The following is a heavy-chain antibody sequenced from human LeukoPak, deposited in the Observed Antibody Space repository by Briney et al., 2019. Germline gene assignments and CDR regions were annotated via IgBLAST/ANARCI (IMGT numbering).Heavy chain of an antibody. CDR2: IYYSGST. CDR3: ARDYRDLWFGLNWFDP. Sequence: PSETLSLTCTVSGGSISSSSYYWGWIRQPPGKGLEWIGSIYYSGSTYYNPSLKSRVTISVDKSKNQFSLKLSSVTAADTAVYYCARDYRDLWFGLNWFDPWGQGTLVTVSS. J-gene: IGHJ5*02. V-gene: IGHV4-39*07. D-gene: IGHD3-10*01. CDR1: GGSISSSSYY.